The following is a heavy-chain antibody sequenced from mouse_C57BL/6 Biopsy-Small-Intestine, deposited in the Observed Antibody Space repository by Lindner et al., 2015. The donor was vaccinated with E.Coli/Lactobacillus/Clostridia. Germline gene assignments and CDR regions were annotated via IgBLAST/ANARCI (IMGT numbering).Heavy chain of an antibody. J-gene: IGHJ2*01. CDR2: INPNNGGT. D-gene: IGHD1-1*01. Sequence: VQLQESGPELVKPGASVKIPCKASGYTFTDYNMDWVRQSHGKSLEWIGDINPNNGGTIYNQKFKGKATLTVDKSSSTAYMELRSLTSEDTAVYYCARGGYYYGSSFPYYFDYWGQGTTLTVSS. CDR3: ARGGYYYGSSFPYYFDY. V-gene: IGHV1-18*01. CDR1: GYTFTDYN.